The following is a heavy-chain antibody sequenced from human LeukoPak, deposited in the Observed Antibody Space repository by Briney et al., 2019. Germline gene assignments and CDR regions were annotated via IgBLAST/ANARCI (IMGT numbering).Heavy chain of an antibody. CDR3: AKDSYSKGDY. CDR1: GFTFSSYT. D-gene: IGHD4-11*01. Sequence: PGGSLRLSCAASGFTFSSYTMNWVRQAPGKGLEWVSSITRSGDYIFHADPVKGRFAISRDNAQNSFYLQMNSLETDDTAVYYCAKDSYSKGDYWGQGTLVTVSS. J-gene: IGHJ4*02. V-gene: IGHV3-21*01. CDR2: ITRSGDYI.